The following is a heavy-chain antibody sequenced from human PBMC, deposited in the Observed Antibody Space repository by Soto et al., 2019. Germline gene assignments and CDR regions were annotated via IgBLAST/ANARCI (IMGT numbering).Heavy chain of an antibody. CDR2: ISDDVGNK. CDR1: GFTFSSYG. D-gene: IGHD5-18*01. Sequence: PGGSLRLSCAASGFTFSSYGMHWVRQAPGKGLEWVAVISDDVGNKYYADSVKGRFTISRDNSKNTLYLQMNSLRAEDTAVYYCAKGGIQLWSHFDYWGQGTMVTVSS. V-gene: IGHV3-30*18. CDR3: AKGGIQLWSHFDY. J-gene: IGHJ4*02.